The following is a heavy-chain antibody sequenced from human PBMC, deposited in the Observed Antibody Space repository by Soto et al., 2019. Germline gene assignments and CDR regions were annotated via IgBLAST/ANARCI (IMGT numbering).Heavy chain of an antibody. J-gene: IGHJ5*02. CDR3: ARNYYGSGSYAPWFDP. V-gene: IGHV1-18*01. Sequence: GASVKVSCKASGYTFTSYGISWVRQAPGQGLEWMGWISAYNGNTYSAASVKGRFSISRDSSKNTVYLQMDRLRAEDTAVYYCARNYYGSGSYAPWFDPWGQGTLVTVSS. D-gene: IGHD3-10*01. CDR1: GYTFTSYG. CDR2: ISAYNGNT.